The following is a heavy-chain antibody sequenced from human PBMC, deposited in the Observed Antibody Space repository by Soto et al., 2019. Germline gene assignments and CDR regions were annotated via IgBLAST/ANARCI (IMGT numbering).Heavy chain of an antibody. CDR2: IIPIFGTA. Sequence: ASVKVTCKASRVAFRKLIVTWVRQAPGLGLEWVGGIIPIFGTANYAQKFQGRVTITADESTSTSYMEVNNLRSEDTAVYYCAKVRYSSPMGYYYGMDVWGQGTTVTVSS. CDR3: AKVRYSSPMGYYYGMDV. D-gene: IGHD6-19*01. V-gene: IGHV1-69*13. CDR1: RVAFRKLI. J-gene: IGHJ6*02.